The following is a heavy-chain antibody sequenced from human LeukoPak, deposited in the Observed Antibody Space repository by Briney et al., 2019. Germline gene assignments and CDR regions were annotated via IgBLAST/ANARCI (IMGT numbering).Heavy chain of an antibody. CDR3: ARASDPWLQLT. D-gene: IGHD5-24*01. CDR1: GSTFSNYW. J-gene: IGHJ5*02. V-gene: IGHV3-7*05. Sequence: AGGSLRLSCAASGSTFSNYWMIWVRQAPGKGLEWVGNIKQDGSEKRYADSVRGRFSISRDNAQTSLYLQMNSLRAEDTAVYYCARASDPWLQLTWGQGTLVTVSS. CDR2: IKQDGSEK.